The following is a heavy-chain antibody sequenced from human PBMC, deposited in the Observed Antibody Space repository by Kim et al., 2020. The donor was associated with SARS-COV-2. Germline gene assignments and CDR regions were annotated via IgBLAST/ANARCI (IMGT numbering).Heavy chain of an antibody. CDR2: INQDGRVQ. CDR1: GFSFSSYW. D-gene: IGHD1-1*01. V-gene: IGHV3-7*01. CDR3: VTTSRSKPFDY. J-gene: IGHJ4*02. Sequence: GGSLRLSCAASGFSFSSYWMLWVRQAPGKGLEWVANINQDGRVQQYVDSMRGRFTTSRDNAKNSFYLQINSLRIEDTAVYYCVTTSRSKPFDYWGQGALVTVSS.